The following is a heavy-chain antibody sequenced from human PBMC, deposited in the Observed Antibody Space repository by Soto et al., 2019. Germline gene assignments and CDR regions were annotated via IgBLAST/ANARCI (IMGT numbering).Heavy chain of an antibody. CDR3: ASPWATYAFDI. J-gene: IGHJ3*02. CDR1: GYTFTSYY. V-gene: IGHV1-46*03. D-gene: IGHD1-26*01. CDR2: INPSGGST. Sequence: ASVKVSCKASGYTFTSYYMHWVRQAPGQGLEWMGIINPSGGSTSYAQKYQGRVTMTRDTSTSTVYMELSSLRSEDTAVYYCASPWATYAFDIWGQGTMVTVSS.